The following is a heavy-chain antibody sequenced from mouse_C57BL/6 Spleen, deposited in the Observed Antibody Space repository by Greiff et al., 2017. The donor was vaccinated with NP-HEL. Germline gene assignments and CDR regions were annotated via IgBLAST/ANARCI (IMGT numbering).Heavy chain of an antibody. CDR3: ARHETPSYSNYQGYFDV. J-gene: IGHJ1*03. CDR2: FYPGSGSI. Sequence: QVQLQQSGAELVKPGASVQLSCKASGYTFTEYTIHWVKQRSGQGLEWIGCFYPGSGSIKYNEKFKDKATLTADKSSSTVYMALSRLTSEDSAVYHCARHETPSYSNYQGYFDVWGTGTPVTVSS. V-gene: IGHV1-62-2*01. D-gene: IGHD2-5*01. CDR1: GYTFTEYT.